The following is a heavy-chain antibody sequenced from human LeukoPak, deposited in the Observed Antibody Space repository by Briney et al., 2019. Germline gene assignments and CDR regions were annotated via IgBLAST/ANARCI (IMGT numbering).Heavy chain of an antibody. CDR2: ISSSSSYI. D-gene: IGHD2-2*01. V-gene: IGHV3-21*04. J-gene: IGHJ3*02. Sequence: GGSLRLSCAASGFTFSSYNMNWVRQAPGKGLEWVSFISSSSSYIYYADSVKGRFTISRDNAKNSLYLQMNSLRAEDMALYYCAKDISLLPSDAFDIWGQGTMVTVSS. CDR1: GFTFSSYN. CDR3: AKDISLLPSDAFDI.